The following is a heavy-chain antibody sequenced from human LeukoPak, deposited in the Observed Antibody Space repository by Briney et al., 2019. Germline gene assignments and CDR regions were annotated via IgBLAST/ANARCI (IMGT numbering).Heavy chain of an antibody. J-gene: IGHJ4*02. CDR3: ARRVPTGTKD. V-gene: IGHV3-48*03. CDR2: ISTSGTTI. CDR1: GFTFSSYE. D-gene: IGHD1-1*01. Sequence: GGSLRLSCAASGFTFSSYEMNWVRQAPGKGLEWFSYISTSGTTIYYADSVKGRFTISRDNAKSSLYLHMNSLRAEDTAFYYCARRVPTGTKDWGQGTLVTVSS.